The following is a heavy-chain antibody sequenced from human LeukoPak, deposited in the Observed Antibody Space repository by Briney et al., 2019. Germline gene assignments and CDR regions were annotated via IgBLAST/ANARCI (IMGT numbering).Heavy chain of an antibody. CDR2: IKSRNDGGTT. CDR1: GFTSSTAW. V-gene: IGHV3-15*01. CDR3: ATANTYYDYVWGSARYIY. D-gene: IGHD3-16*02. J-gene: IGHJ4*02. Sequence: PGGSLRLSCAGSGFTSSTAWLTWVRQTPGKGLEWVGHIKSRNDGGTTDYAAPVTGRFTISRDDSKNTLYLQMNSLKTEDTAVYYCATANTYYDYVWGSARYIYWGQGTLVTVSS.